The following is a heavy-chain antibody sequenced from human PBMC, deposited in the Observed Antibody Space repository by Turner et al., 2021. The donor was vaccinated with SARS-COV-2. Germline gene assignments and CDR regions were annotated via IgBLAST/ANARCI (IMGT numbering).Heavy chain of an antibody. CDR1: GGSISSKS. J-gene: IGHJ4*02. CDR3: ARSVSWLQSLTVDY. D-gene: IGHD5-12*01. V-gene: IGHV4-59*08. CDR2: FYKIGSI. Sequence: QVQLQESGPGLVRPSETLSLTCTVSGGSISSKSWSWIRQSPGRGLEWIGYFYKIGSIDYNPSLRSRVTISVDTSKNQLSLNLISVTAADTAVYYCARSVSWLQSLTVDYWGQGTLVTVSS.